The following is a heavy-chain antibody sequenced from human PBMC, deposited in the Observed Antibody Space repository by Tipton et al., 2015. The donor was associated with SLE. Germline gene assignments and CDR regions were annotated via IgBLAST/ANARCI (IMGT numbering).Heavy chain of an antibody. CDR1: GVSVSSRSYY. V-gene: IGHV4-61*02. D-gene: IGHD5-12*01. J-gene: IGHJ4*02. CDR2: IYTTGTT. CDR3: AREYSGYDYRTFDH. Sequence: TLSLTCSVSGVSVSSRSYYWSWIRQPAGKGLEWIGRIYTTGTTNYNPSLKSRVTISLDTSKNQFSLRLSSVTAADTAAYYCAREYSGYDYRTFDHWGQGTLVTVSS.